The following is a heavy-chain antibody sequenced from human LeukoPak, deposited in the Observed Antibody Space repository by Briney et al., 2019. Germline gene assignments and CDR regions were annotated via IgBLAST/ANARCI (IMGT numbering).Heavy chain of an antibody. D-gene: IGHD6-13*01. J-gene: IGHJ4*02. V-gene: IGHV3-53*01. CDR1: GFTVSSNY. CDR2: IYSGGST. Sequence: GGSLRLSCAASGFTVSSNYMSWVRQAPGKGLEWVSVIYSGGSTYYADSVKGRFTISRDNSKNTLYLQMSSLRTEDTAVYYCATSLHSSSWSGYWGQGTLVTVSS. CDR3: ATSLHSSSWSGY.